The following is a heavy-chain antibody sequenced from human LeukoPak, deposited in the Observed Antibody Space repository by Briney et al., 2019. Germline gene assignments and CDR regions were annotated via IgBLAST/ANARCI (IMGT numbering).Heavy chain of an antibody. V-gene: IGHV3-21*01. Sequence: PGGSLRLSCAASGFTFSSYSMNWVPQAPGKGLEWVSSISSSSSYIYYAHSVKGRFTISRDNAKNSLYLQMNSLRAEDTAVYYCARDWPPMYDFWSGYCDYWGQGTLVTVSS. CDR2: ISSSSSYI. CDR1: GFTFSSYS. D-gene: IGHD3-3*01. J-gene: IGHJ4*02. CDR3: ARDWPPMYDFWSGYCDY.